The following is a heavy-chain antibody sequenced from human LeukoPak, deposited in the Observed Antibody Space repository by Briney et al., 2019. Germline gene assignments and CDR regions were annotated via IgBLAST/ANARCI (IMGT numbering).Heavy chain of an antibody. V-gene: IGHV1-69*05. CDR2: VIPFFGSP. Sequence: ASVKVSCKASGGTFRAYAITWLRQAPGQGLEWIGGVIPFFGSPNYAQKFQGRVTFTTDESTSTAYMELSSLRSDDTAVYYCARSTTLVATGDYWGQGTLVSISS. CDR1: GGTFRAYA. J-gene: IGHJ4*02. CDR3: ARSTTLVATGDY. D-gene: IGHD2-8*02.